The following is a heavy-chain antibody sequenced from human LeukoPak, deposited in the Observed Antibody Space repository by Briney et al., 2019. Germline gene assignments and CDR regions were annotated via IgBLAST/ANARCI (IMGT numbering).Heavy chain of an antibody. V-gene: IGHV3-53*01. Sequence: PGGSLRLSCAASGFTVSSNYMSWVRPAPGKGLEWVSVIYSGGSTYYADSVKGRFTISRDNSKNTLYLQMNSLRAEDTAVYYCARGPDSSGYYPAIDYWGQGTLVTVSS. CDR2: IYSGGST. CDR1: GFTVSSNY. J-gene: IGHJ4*02. D-gene: IGHD3-22*01. CDR3: ARGPDSSGYYPAIDY.